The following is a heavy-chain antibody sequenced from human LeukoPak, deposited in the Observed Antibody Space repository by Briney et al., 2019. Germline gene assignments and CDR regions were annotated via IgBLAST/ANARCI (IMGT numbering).Heavy chain of an antibody. CDR1: GGSISSGGYS. D-gene: IGHD6-13*01. Sequence: SETLSLTCAVSGGSISSGGYSWSWIRQPPGKGLEWIGYIYHSGSTYYNPSLKSRVTISVDRSKNQFSLKLSSVTAADTAVYYCARAPWTAAGQYFQHWGQGTLVTVSS. CDR2: IYHSGST. CDR3: ARAPWTAAGQYFQH. V-gene: IGHV4-30-2*01. J-gene: IGHJ1*01.